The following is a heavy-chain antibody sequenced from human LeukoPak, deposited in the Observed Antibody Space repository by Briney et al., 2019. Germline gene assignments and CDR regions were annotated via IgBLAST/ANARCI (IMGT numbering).Heavy chain of an antibody. D-gene: IGHD6-6*01. J-gene: IGHJ6*02. CDR1: GFSFSTYT. V-gene: IGHV3-21*01. CDR3: SRDEYSSSPTEYNGMDL. Sequence: GGSLRLSCAASGFSFSTYTMNWVRQAPGKGLQWVSSITIGGSFIYYADSVKGRFTISRDDAKKSLSLQMNSLRAEDTAVYFCSRDEYSSSPTEYNGMDLWGQGTTVTVSS. CDR2: ITIGGSFI.